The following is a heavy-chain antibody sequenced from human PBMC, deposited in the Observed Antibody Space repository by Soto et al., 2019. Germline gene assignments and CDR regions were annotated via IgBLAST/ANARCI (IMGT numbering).Heavy chain of an antibody. CDR2: IGGSGSPI. J-gene: IGHJ4*02. CDR1: GFTFRSYS. V-gene: IGHV3-48*02. D-gene: IGHD1-1*01. Sequence: EVQLLESVGGLVQPGGSLRLSCVATGFTFRSYSINWVRQAPGKGLEWVAYIGGSGSPIYYADSVRGRFTISRVNARNTLYLQMSSLRDEDTAVYYCARGGWNDRVDYWGQGTLVTVSS. CDR3: ARGGWNDRVDY.